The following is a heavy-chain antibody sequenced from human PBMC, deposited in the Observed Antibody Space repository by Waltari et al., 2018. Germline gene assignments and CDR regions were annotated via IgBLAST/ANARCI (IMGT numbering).Heavy chain of an antibody. Sequence: QVQLQQWGAGLLKPSETLSLTCTVSGGSISSYYWSWIRQPPGKGLEWIGYIYYSGSTNYNPSLKSRVTISVDTSKNQFSLKLSSVTAADTAVYYCAREGSSGYGDMDVWGQGTTVTVSS. J-gene: IGHJ6*02. CDR3: AREGSSGYGDMDV. CDR1: GGSISSYY. D-gene: IGHD3-22*01. V-gene: IGHV4-59*01. CDR2: IYYSGST.